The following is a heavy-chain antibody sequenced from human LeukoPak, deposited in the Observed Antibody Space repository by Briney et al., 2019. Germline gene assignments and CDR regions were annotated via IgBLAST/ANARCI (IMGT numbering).Heavy chain of an antibody. V-gene: IGHV1-8*01. J-gene: IGHJ4*02. Sequence: ASVKVSCKASGYTFTSYDINWVRQATGQGLEWMGWMNPNSGNTGYAQKFQGRVTMTRNTSISTAHMELSSLRSEDSAVYYCARTSNYYGSGSYYPALLFDYWGQGTLVTVSS. CDR2: MNPNSGNT. D-gene: IGHD3-10*01. CDR3: ARTSNYYGSGSYYPALLFDY. CDR1: GYTFTSYD.